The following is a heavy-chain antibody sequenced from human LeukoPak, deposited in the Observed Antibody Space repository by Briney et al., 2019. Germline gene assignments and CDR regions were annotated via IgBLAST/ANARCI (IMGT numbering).Heavy chain of an antibody. CDR1: GFTFSSYW. D-gene: IGHD7-27*01. V-gene: IGHV3-74*01. Sequence: GGSLRLSCAASGFTFSSYWMHWIRQAPGKGLVWVSRINSDGSSTSYADSVKGRFTLSRDNAKNTLYLQMNSLRAEDTAVYYCARVPGTGESDYWGQGTLVTVSS. J-gene: IGHJ4*02. CDR2: INSDGSST. CDR3: ARVPGTGESDY.